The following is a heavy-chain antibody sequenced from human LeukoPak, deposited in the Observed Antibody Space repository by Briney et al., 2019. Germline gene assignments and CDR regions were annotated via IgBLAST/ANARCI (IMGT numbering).Heavy chain of an antibody. CDR2: ISGSGGST. CDR1: GFTFSSYA. J-gene: IGHJ4*02. CDR3: ARDGAYRRSAY. D-gene: IGHD3-16*01. Sequence: GGSLRLSCAASGFTFSSYAMSWVRQAPGKGLEWVSAISGSGGSTYYADSVKGRFAISRDNVKHSLYLQMNSLRAEDTAVYYCARDGAYRRSAYSGPGTLVTLSS. V-gene: IGHV3-23*01.